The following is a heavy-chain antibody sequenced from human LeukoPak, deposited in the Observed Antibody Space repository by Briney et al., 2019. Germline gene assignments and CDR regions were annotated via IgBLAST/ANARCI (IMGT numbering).Heavy chain of an antibody. J-gene: IGHJ4*02. CDR1: GGTFSSYA. Sequence: SVKVSCKASGGTFSSYAISWVRQAPGQGPEWMGGIIPIFGTANYAQKFQGRVTITTDESTSTAYMELSSLRSEDTAVYHCARDWGGSYPGYFDYWGQGTLVTVSS. V-gene: IGHV1-69*05. CDR2: IIPIFGTA. D-gene: IGHD1-26*01. CDR3: ARDWGGSYPGYFDY.